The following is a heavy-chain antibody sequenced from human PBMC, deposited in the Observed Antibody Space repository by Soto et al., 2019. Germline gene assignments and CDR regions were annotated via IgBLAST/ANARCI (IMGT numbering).Heavy chain of an antibody. V-gene: IGHV3-11*06. D-gene: IGHD1-26*01. CDR3: ARDRQNSGSYWVFDY. J-gene: IGHJ4*02. CDR2: ISSSSSYT. CDR1: GFTFSDYY. Sequence: GGSLRLSCAASGFTFSDYYMSWIRQAPGKGLEWVSYISSSSSYTNYADSVKGRFTISRDNAKNSLYLQMNSLRAEDTAVYYCARDRQNSGSYWVFDYWGQGTLVTVSS.